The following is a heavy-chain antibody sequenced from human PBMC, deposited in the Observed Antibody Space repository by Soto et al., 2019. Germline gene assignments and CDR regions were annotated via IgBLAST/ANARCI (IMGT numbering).Heavy chain of an antibody. CDR3: ARGVGAGSYYNQYNWLGP. Sequence: SVKVSCNASGFTFTNSAVQWVRKASGHRLVQIGWIAVDGSNTHYAQKFRERDTITRDMSTRTAYMELSSLRSEATAVYYCARGVGAGSYYNQYNWLGPWGQGSL. V-gene: IGHV1-58*01. J-gene: IGHJ5*02. D-gene: IGHD3-10*01. CDR2: IAVDGSNT. CDR1: GFTFTNSA.